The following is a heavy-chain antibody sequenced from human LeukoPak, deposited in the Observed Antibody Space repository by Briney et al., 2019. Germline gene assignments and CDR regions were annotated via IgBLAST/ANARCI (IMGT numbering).Heavy chain of an antibody. CDR1: GYTFSGYH. CDR2: INPNSGGT. V-gene: IGHV1-2*02. J-gene: IGHJ5*02. CDR3: ARPLRVTMVRGAAFRASSDFDP. D-gene: IGHD3-10*01. Sequence: ASVKVSCKASGYTFSGYHMHWVRQAPGQGLEWMGWINPNSGGTNYAQKFQGRVTMTRDTSISTAYMELSRLRYDDTAVYYCARPLRVTMVRGAAFRASSDFDPWGQGTLVTVSS.